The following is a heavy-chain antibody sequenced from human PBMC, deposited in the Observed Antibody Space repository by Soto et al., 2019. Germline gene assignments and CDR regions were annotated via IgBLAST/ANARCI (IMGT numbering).Heavy chain of an antibody. Sequence: QVQLVESGGGVVQPGRSLRLSCAASGFTFSSYGMHWVRQAPGKGLEWVAVISYDGSNKYYADSVKGRFTISRDNSKNTLYLQMNSLRAEDTAVYYCAQDQFDYWGQGTLVTVSS. CDR3: AQDQFDY. CDR1: GFTFSSYG. J-gene: IGHJ4*02. CDR2: ISYDGSNK. V-gene: IGHV3-30*18.